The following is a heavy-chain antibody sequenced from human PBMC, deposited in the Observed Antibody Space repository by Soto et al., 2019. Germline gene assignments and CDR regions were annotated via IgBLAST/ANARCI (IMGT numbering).Heavy chain of an antibody. J-gene: IGHJ4*02. V-gene: IGHV4-31*03. D-gene: IGHD3-3*01. CDR1: GGSISGGGYY. CDR2: IYYTGRS. CDR3: ARGVGTTNSDFDS. Sequence: QVQLQESGPELVKPSQTLSLTCTVSGGSISGGGYYWNWIRQHPGKGLEWIGYIYYTGRSYYSPSLKSRLTISVDTSKTQFSLTLNSVTAADTAVYYCARGVGTTNSDFDSWGQGTLVTVSS.